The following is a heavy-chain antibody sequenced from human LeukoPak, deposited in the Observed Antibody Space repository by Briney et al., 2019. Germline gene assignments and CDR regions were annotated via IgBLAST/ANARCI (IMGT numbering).Heavy chain of an antibody. CDR3: ARDGSFWSGYLAFDI. D-gene: IGHD3-3*01. J-gene: IGHJ3*02. CDR2: IWYDGSNK. V-gene: IGHV3-33*01. Sequence: PGGSLRLSCAASGFTFSSYGMHWVRQAPGKGLEWVAVIWYDGSNKYYADSVKGRFTISRDNSKNTLYLQMNSLRAEDTAVYYCARDGSFWSGYLAFDIWGQGTMVTVSS. CDR1: GFTFSSYG.